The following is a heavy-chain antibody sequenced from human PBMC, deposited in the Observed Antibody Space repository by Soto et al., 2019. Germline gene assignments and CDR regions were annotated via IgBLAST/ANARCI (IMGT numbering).Heavy chain of an antibody. CDR3: ARAISGYVT. CDR1: GITYNTYA. J-gene: IGHJ4*02. Sequence: VQLVQSGAEIRKTGASVMLSCKASGITYNTYAIHWVRQAPGQGLEWMGWINVGNGDTRYSQIFEGRVTLARDTSANTVYMDLGGLKSEDTGVYYCARAISGYVTWGQVTLLTVSS. D-gene: IGHD5-12*01. V-gene: IGHV1-3*01. CDR2: INVGNGDT.